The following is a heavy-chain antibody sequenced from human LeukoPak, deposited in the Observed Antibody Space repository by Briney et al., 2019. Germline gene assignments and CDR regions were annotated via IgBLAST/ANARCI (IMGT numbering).Heavy chain of an antibody. J-gene: IGHJ4*02. D-gene: IGHD3-22*01. CDR2: IKQDGSEK. Sequence: GGSLRLSCAASGFTLSSYWMSWVRQAPGKGLEWVANIKQDGSEKNYVDFVKGRFTISRDNSKNTLYLQMNSLRAEDTAVYYCARAPGDSSGYPTKFDYWGQGTLVTVSS. CDR1: GFTLSSYW. V-gene: IGHV3-7*03. CDR3: ARAPGDSSGYPTKFDY.